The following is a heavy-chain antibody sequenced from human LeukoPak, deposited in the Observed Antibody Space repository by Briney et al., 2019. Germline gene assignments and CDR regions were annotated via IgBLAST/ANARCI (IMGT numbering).Heavy chain of an antibody. V-gene: IGHV1-69*04. CDR2: IIPILGIA. CDR3: ARATDPSSWYSAYGMDV. D-gene: IGHD6-13*01. Sequence: SVKVSCKASGGTFSSYAISWVRQAPGQGLEWMGRIIPILGIANYAQKFQGRATITADKSTSTAYMELSSLRSEDTAVYYCARATDPSSWYSAYGMDVWGQGTTVTVSS. J-gene: IGHJ6*02. CDR1: GGTFSSYA.